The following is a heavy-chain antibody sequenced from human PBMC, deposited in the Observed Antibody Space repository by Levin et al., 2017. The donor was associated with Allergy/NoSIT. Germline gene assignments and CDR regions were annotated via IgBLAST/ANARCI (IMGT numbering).Heavy chain of an antibody. CDR1: GFTFDDYG. CDR2: INWNGGST. J-gene: IGHJ3*02. V-gene: IGHV3-20*01. CDR3: ARDYGGNSGGSAFDI. D-gene: IGHD4-23*01. Sequence: GGSLRLSCAASGFTFDDYGMSWVRQAPGKGLEWVSGINWNGGSTGYADSVKGRFTISRDNAKNSLYLQMNSLRAEDTALYHCARDYGGNSGGSAFDIWGQGTMVTVSS.